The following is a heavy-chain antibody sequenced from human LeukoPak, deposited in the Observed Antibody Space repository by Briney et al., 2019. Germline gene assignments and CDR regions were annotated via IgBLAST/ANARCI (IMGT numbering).Heavy chain of an antibody. CDR3: AKVHSNSRSYYEEYYFDY. Sequence: PGGSLRLSCAASGFTFSSYGMHWVRQAPGKGLEWVAFIRYDGSNKYYADSVKGRFTISRDNSKNTLYLQMNSLRAEDTALYYCAKVHSNSRSYYEEYYFDYWGQGTLVTVSS. CDR2: IRYDGSNK. CDR1: GFTFSSYG. V-gene: IGHV3-30*02. J-gene: IGHJ4*02. D-gene: IGHD1-26*01.